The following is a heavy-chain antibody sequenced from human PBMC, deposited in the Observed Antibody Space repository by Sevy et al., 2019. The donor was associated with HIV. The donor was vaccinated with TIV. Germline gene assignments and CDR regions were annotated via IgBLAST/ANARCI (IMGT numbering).Heavy chain of an antibody. J-gene: IGHJ4*02. Sequence: GGSLRLSCTSSGLSFNNYALTWVRQAPGKGLEWVSTISHSGDNTNYADSVKGRFIISRDNSENTLYLQMNSLRAEDTALYYCARRKVGDFWSGSVRGPWAGGPLFDYWGQGTLVTVSS. CDR1: GLSFNNYA. V-gene: IGHV3-23*01. CDR3: ARRKVGDFWSGSVRGPWAGGPLFDY. CDR2: ISHSGDNT. D-gene: IGHD3-3*01.